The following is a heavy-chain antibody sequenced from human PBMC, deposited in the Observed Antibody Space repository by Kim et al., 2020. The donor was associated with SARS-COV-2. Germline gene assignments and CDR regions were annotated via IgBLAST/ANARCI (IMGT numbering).Heavy chain of an antibody. Sequence: GSETSYVDSVKGRFTISRDNAKNSLSLQMSSLRVEDTAVYYCARGRMLFGYWGQGTVVTVSS. CDR2: GSET. V-gene: IGHV3-7*01. CDR3: ARGRMLFGY. J-gene: IGHJ4*02. D-gene: IGHD3-10*01.